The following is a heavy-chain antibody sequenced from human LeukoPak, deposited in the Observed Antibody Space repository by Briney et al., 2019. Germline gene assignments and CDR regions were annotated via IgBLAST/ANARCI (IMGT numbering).Heavy chain of an antibody. CDR1: AFTFISYV. D-gene: IGHD6-13*01. V-gene: IGHV3-23*01. CDR3: AKGSRDSRPYYFDH. J-gene: IGHJ4*02. CDR2: ITGYSDDT. Sequence: AGGSLRLSCAASAFTFISYVMRWVRQAPGKGLEWVSAITGYSDDTYYADSVQGRFIISRDNSKNTLYLQLNSLRGEDTAVYYCAKGSRDSRPYYFDHWGQGTLVTVSS.